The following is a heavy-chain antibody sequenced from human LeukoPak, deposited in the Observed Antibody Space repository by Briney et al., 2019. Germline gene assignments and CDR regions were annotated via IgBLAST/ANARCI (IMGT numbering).Heavy chain of an antibody. CDR2: IYYSGSS. V-gene: IGHV4-39*01. D-gene: IGHD5-12*01. CDR3: TRPQPNSILAWDY. J-gene: IGHJ4*02. Sequence: PSETLSLTCTVSGGSISSSSYFWGWIRQPPEKGLEWIGSIYYSGSSYYNPSLKSRVTISVDTSKNQFSLRLNSVTAADTAVYYCTRPQPNSILAWDYWGQGTLVTVSS. CDR1: GGSISSSSYF.